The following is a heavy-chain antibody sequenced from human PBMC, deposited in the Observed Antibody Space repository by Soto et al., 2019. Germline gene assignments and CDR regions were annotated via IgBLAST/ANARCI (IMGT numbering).Heavy chain of an antibody. CDR3: ARDPGFDP. CDR1: GFTFGSYA. J-gene: IGHJ5*02. V-gene: IGHV3-30-3*01. Sequence: GGSLRLSCGASGFTFGSYAGHWVRQAPGKGLEWVAVISYDGNNKYYADSVKGRFTISRDNSKNTLYLQMNSLRAEDTAVYYCARDPGFDPWGQGTLVTVSS. CDR2: ISYDGNNK.